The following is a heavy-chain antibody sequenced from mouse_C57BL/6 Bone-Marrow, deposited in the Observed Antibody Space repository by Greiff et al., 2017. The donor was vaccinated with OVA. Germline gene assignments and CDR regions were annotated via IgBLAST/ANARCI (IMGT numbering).Heavy chain of an antibody. Sequence: DVKLVESGGGLVKPGGSLKLSCAASGFTFSDYGMHWVSQAPEKGLEWVAYISSGSSTIYYADKVTGRFTISRANAKNTLFLQMTRLRSDDTAMYYCARSDYDYFDYWGQGTTLTVSS. CDR1: GFTFSDYG. J-gene: IGHJ2*01. CDR2: ISSGSSTI. D-gene: IGHD2-4*01. V-gene: IGHV5-17*01. CDR3: ARSDYDYFDY.